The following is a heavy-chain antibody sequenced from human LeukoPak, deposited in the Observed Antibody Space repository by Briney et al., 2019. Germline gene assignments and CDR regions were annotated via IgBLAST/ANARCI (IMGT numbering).Heavy chain of an antibody. CDR2: ISYDGSNK. CDR3: ATTFGHVDY. J-gene: IGHJ4*02. V-gene: IGHV3-30*03. Sequence: GGSLRLSCAASGFTFSSYGMHWVRQAPGKGLEWVAVISYDGSNKYYADPVKGRFTISRDNSKNTLYLQMNSLRAEDTAVYYCATTFGHVDYWGQGTLVTVSS. D-gene: IGHD3-10*01. CDR1: GFTFSSYG.